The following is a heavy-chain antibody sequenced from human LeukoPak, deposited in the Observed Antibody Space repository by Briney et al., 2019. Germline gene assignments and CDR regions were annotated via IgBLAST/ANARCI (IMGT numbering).Heavy chain of an antibody. D-gene: IGHD3-10*01. Sequence: PGGSLRLSCAASGFTSSSYAMHWVRQAPGKGLEWVAVISYDGSNKYYADSVKGRFTISRDNSKNTLYLQMNSLRAEDTAVYYCARDLSRFGELFPEYPWGQGTMVTVSS. J-gene: IGHJ3*01. CDR3: ARDLSRFGELFPEYP. V-gene: IGHV3-30*04. CDR1: GFTSSSYA. CDR2: ISYDGSNK.